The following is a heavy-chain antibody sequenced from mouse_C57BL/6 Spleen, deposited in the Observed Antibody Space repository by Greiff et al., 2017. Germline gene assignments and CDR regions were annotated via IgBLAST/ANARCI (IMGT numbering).Heavy chain of an antibody. V-gene: IGHV5-9-1*02. CDR2: ISSGGDYI. CDR1: GFTFSSYA. D-gene: IGHD2-4*01. CDR3: TRGIYDYDGDYFDY. Sequence: EVQRVESGEGLVKPGGSLKISCAASGFTFSSYAMSWVRQTPEKRLEWVAYISSGGDYIYYADTVKGRFTISRDNARNTLYLQMSSLKSEDTAMYYCTRGIYDYDGDYFDYWGQGTTLTVSS. J-gene: IGHJ2*01.